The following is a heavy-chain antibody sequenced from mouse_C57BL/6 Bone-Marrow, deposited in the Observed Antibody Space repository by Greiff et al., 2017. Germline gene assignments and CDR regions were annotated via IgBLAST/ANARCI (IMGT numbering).Heavy chain of an antibody. D-gene: IGHD2-4*01. V-gene: IGHV1-76*01. J-gene: IGHJ3*01. CDR2: IYPGSGNP. CDR1: GYTFTDYY. Sequence: QVQLKESGAELVRPGASVTLSCKASGYTFTDYYINWVKQRPGQGLAWIARIYPGSGNPYYNEKFKGQATLTAAKYSRTAFMQLSSLASEDSVVYFCARRLGDYAGFAYWGQGTLVTVSA. CDR3: ARRLGDYAGFAY.